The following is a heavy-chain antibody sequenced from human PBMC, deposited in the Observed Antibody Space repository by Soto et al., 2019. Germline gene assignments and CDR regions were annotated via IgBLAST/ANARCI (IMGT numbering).Heavy chain of an antibody. CDR2: IYSDGSGT. V-gene: IGHV3-74*01. Sequence: PEGSLRLSCAASGFTFSNFWMHWVRHAPGKGLVWVSRIYSDGSGTTYADSVKGRFTISRDNAKSTLYLQMNSLRAEDTAVYYCATLNSFGSDYWGRGTLVTVSS. CDR1: GFTFSNFW. J-gene: IGHJ4*02. CDR3: ATLNSFGSDY. D-gene: IGHD5-18*01.